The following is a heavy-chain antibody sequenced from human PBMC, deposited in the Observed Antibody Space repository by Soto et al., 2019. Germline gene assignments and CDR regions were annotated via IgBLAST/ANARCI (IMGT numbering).Heavy chain of an antibody. D-gene: IGHD6-13*01. CDR2: IWYDGSNK. Sequence: QVQLVESGGGVVQPGRSLRLSCAASGFTFSSYGMHWVRQAPGKGLEWVAVIWYDGSNKYYADSVKGRFTISRDNSKNTLYQQMKSRRGADKAVYYCAREGDNSSSIRCYYYYGMDVWGQGTTVTVSS. CDR1: GFTFSSYG. V-gene: IGHV3-33*01. CDR3: AREGDNSSSIRCYYYYGMDV. J-gene: IGHJ6*02.